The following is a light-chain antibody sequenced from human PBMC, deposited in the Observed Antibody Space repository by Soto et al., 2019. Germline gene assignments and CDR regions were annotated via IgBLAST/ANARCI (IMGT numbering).Light chain of an antibody. CDR1: QSVSSSY. Sequence: EIVLTQSPGTLSLSPGERATLSCRASQSVSSSYVAWYQQKPGQAPRLLIYGASSRATGIPDRFSGSGSGTDFTLTINRLEPEDCAVYYCQQYGSSPYTFGQGTKLEIK. V-gene: IGKV3-20*01. J-gene: IGKJ2*01. CDR2: GAS. CDR3: QQYGSSPYT.